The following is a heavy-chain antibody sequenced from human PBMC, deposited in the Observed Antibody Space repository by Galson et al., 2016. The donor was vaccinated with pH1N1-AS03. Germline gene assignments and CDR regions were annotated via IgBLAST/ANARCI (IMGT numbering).Heavy chain of an antibody. V-gene: IGHV3-13*01. CDR3: ARAVEWRSAGITLEGAQGGGALDI. Sequence: SLRLSCAASGFTFSSYDMHWVRQIPGEGLEWVSSVGTAGDTYSADSVQGRFSISRDNAKNSLYLQMNSLGAEDTAVYFCARAVEWRSAGITLEGAQGGGALDIWGQGTMVTVSS. CDR2: VGTAGDT. CDR1: GFTFSSYD. D-gene: IGHD1-1*01. J-gene: IGHJ3*02.